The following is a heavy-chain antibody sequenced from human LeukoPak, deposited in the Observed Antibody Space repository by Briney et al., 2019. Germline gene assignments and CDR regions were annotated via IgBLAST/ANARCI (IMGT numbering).Heavy chain of an antibody. V-gene: IGHV1-2*02. CDR1: GYTFTDSY. D-gene: IGHD3-10*01. CDR3: ARDGRLTIFVRGSITEGSPPKN. J-gene: IGHJ4*02. Sequence: ASVKVSCKASGYTFTDSYMHWVRQAPGQGLEWMGWINPKTGGTNDAQRFQGRVTMTRDTSIRTAYMELNSLRSDDTAVYYCARDGRLTIFVRGSITEGSPPKNWGQGTLVTVSS. CDR2: INPKTGGT.